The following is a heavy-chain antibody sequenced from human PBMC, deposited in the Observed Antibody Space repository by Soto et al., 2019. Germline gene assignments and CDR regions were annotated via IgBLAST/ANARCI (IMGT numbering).Heavy chain of an antibody. CDR3: ANPLTYYDFWSGYYTAPFLDYGMDV. V-gene: IGHV3-21*01. CDR1: TFSSYS. CDR2: ISSSSSYI. J-gene: IGHJ6*02. Sequence: TFSSYSMNWVRQAPGKGLEWVSSISSSSSYIYYADSVKGRFTISRDNAKNSLYLQMNSLRAEDTAVYYCANPLTYYDFWSGYYTAPFLDYGMDVWGQGTTVTVSS. D-gene: IGHD3-3*01.